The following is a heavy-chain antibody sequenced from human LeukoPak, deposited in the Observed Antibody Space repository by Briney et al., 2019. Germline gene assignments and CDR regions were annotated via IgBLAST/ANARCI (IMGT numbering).Heavy chain of an antibody. CDR3: ARVLVGTLGGYYYYYGMDV. CDR2: IIPILGIA. CDR1: GGTFSSYA. D-gene: IGHD2-8*02. V-gene: IGHV1-69*04. Sequence: SVKVSCKASGGTFSSYAISWVRQAPGQGLELMGRIIPILGIANYAQKFQGRVTITADKSTSTAYMELSSLRSEDTAVYYCARVLVGTLGGYYYYYGMDVWGQGTTVTVSS. J-gene: IGHJ6*02.